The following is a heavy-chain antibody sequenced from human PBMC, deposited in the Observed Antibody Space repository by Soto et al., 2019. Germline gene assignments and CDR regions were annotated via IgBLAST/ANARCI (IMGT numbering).Heavy chain of an antibody. CDR2: VYYSGST. CDR1: GGSIRSGGYY. J-gene: IGHJ4*02. V-gene: IGHV4-31*03. Sequence: QVQLQESGPGLVKPSQTLSLTCTVSGGSIRSGGYYWSWIRQPPGKGLEWIGYVYYSGSTYFNPSRTSRVTKSVDTSKNQFSRKLSSVTAADTAVYYCARGVGNDYSDYYFDYWGQGTLVTVSS. D-gene: IGHD4-17*01. CDR3: ARGVGNDYSDYYFDY.